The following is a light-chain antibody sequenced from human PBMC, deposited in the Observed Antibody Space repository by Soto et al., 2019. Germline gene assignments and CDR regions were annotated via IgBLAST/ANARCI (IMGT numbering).Light chain of an antibody. Sequence: EIVMTQSPATLSVSPGERATLSCRASQSVSSNLAWYQQKPGQAPRLLIYGASTRATGIPARFSGSGSGTXXTLTISSLQSEDFAVYYCQQYNNWPLTFGGGTKVEIK. CDR3: QQYNNWPLT. CDR1: QSVSSN. J-gene: IGKJ4*01. V-gene: IGKV3-15*01. CDR2: GAS.